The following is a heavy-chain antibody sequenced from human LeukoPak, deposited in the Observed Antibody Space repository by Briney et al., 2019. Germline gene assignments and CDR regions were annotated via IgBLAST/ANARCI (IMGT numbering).Heavy chain of an antibody. CDR1: GFTFSSSW. D-gene: IGHD3-10*01. V-gene: IGHV3-7*01. CDR2: IKEDGSEK. CDR3: TRVSLLDSPDY. Sequence: AGGSLRLSCAASGFTFSSSWMNWVRQAPGKGLEWVANIKEDGSEKYYVDSGKGRFTISRDNAKKSLYLQMNSLRAEDTAVYYCTRVSLLDSPDYWGQGTLVTVSS. J-gene: IGHJ4*02.